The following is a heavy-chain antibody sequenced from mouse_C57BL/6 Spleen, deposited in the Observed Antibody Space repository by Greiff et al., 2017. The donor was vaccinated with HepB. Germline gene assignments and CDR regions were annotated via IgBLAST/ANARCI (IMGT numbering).Heavy chain of an antibody. V-gene: IGHV2-2*01. CDR2: IWSGGST. CDR1: GFSLTSYG. J-gene: IGHJ4*01. Sequence: VKLMESGPGLVQPSQSLSITCTASGFSLTSYGVHWVRQSTGKGLEWLGVIWSGGSTDYNAAFISRLSISKDNTKSKFFFKMHSLQAYDTAMYYCAREEGAMDYWGQGTSVTVSS. CDR3: AREEGAMDY.